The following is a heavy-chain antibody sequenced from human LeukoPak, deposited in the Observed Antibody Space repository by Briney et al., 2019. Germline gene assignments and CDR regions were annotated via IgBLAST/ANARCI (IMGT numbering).Heavy chain of an antibody. Sequence: SETLSLTCAVYGGSFSGYYWSWIRQPPGKGLEWIGEINHSGSTNYNPSLKSRVTISVDTSKNQFSLKLSSVTAADTAVYYCARYRIGYFDYWGQGTLVTVSS. D-gene: IGHD1-26*01. CDR1: GGSFSGYY. V-gene: IGHV4-34*01. CDR2: INHSGST. CDR3: ARYRIGYFDY. J-gene: IGHJ4*02.